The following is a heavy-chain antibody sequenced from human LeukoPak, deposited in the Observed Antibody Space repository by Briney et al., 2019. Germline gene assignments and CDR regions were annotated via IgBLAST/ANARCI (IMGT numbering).Heavy chain of an antibody. CDR2: IRYDGSNK. CDR3: ANTQYGSRLFDY. CDR1: RFTFSSYG. J-gene: IGHJ4*02. D-gene: IGHD3-10*01. V-gene: IGHV3-30*02. Sequence: PGGSLRLSCAASRFTFSSYGMHWVRQAPGKGLEWVAFIRYDGSNKYYADSVKGRFTISRDNSKNTLYLQMNSLRAEDTAVYYCANTQYGSRLFDYWGQGTLVTVSS.